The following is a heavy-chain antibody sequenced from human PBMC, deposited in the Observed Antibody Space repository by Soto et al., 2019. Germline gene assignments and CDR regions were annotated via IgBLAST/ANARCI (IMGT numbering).Heavy chain of an antibody. Sequence: GGSLRLSCAASGFTFDDYTMHWVRQAPGKGLEWVSLISWDGGSTYYADSVKGRFTISRDNSKNSLYLQMNSLRTEDTALYYCAKELEPTTPYHYYYGMDVWGQGTTVTVSS. J-gene: IGHJ6*02. CDR2: ISWDGGST. D-gene: IGHD1-1*01. CDR3: AKELEPTTPYHYYYGMDV. CDR1: GFTFDDYT. V-gene: IGHV3-43*01.